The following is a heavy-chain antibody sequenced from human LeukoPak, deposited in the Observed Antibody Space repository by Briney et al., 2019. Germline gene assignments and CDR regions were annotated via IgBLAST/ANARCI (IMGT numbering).Heavy chain of an antibody. Sequence: ASVKVSCKASGYTFTGYYMHWVRQAPGQGLEWMGWINPNSGGTNYAQKFQGRVTMTRDTPISTAYMELSRLRSDDTAVYYCARGSYYDILTGHLDDYYYMDVWGKGTTVTISS. V-gene: IGHV1-2*02. CDR1: GYTFTGYY. D-gene: IGHD3-9*01. CDR3: ARGSYYDILTGHLDDYYYMDV. J-gene: IGHJ6*03. CDR2: INPNSGGT.